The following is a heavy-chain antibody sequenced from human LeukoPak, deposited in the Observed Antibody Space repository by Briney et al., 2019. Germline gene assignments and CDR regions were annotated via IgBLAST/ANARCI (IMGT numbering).Heavy chain of an antibody. D-gene: IGHD4-23*01. CDR1: SAAISSDILY. CDR2: IHNSRGT. CDR3: GKVGGNTNS. J-gene: IGHJ4*02. Sequence: LQTRCLTCTSSSAAISSDILYWNWIRQSPEKSLEWIGAIHNSRGTSYNPSLESRLTISVDPSENKFFLKMTSGTDADTATYYCGKVGGNTNSWGQGTLVTVSS. V-gene: IGHV4-30-4*01.